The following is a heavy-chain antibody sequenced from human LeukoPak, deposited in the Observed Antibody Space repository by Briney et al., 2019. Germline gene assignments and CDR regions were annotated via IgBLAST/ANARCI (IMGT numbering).Heavy chain of an antibody. D-gene: IGHD6-19*01. J-gene: IGHJ4*02. CDR3: ARYSSGWYYFDY. Sequence: KPSETLSLTCTVSGGSISNYYWNWIRQPPGKGLEWIGYIYYSGSTNYNPSLKSRVTISVDTSKNQFSLKLSSVTAADTAVYYCARYSSGWYYFDYWGQGTLVTVSS. CDR2: IYYSGST. V-gene: IGHV4-59*01. CDR1: GGSISNYY.